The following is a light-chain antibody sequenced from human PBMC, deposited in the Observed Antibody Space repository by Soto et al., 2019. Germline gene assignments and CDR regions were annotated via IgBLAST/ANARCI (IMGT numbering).Light chain of an antibody. J-gene: IGLJ1*01. CDR2: EGS. Sequence: QSALTQPASVSGSPGQSITISCTGTSRDVGSYNLVSWYQQHTGKAPKLMIYEGSQRRSGVSNRFSGSKSGNTASLTIYGLQAEDEDDYYCCSYAGSSTYSYGCVTGTKVTVL. CDR3: CSYAGSSTYSYG. CDR1: SRDVGSYNL. V-gene: IGLV2-23*01.